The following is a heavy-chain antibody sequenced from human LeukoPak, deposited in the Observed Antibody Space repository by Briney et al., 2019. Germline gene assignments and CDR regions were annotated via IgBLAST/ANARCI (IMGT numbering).Heavy chain of an antibody. CDR2: IYTSGST. J-gene: IGHJ3*02. CDR1: GGSISSYY. CDR3: ARLGDGPYSWSYYSAFDI. Sequence: SETLSLTCTVSGGSISSYYWSWIRQPAGKGLEWIGRIYTSGSTNYNPSLKSRVTMSVDTSKNQFSLKLSSVTAADTAVYYCARLGDGPYSWSYYSAFDIWGQGTMVTVSS. D-gene: IGHD1-26*01. V-gene: IGHV4-4*07.